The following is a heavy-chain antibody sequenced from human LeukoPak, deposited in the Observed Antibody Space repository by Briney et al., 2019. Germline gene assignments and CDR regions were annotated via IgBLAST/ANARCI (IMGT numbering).Heavy chain of an antibody. D-gene: IGHD3-10*01. J-gene: IGHJ4*02. CDR2: IWYDGSNK. Sequence: GGSLRLSCAASGFTFSSYGMHWVRQAPGKGLEWVAVIWYDGSNKYYADSVKGRFTISRDNSKNTLYLQMNSLRAEDTAVYYCARAPYYYGSGSYYNPLDYWGQGTLVTVSS. CDR3: ARAPYYYGSGSYYNPLDY. V-gene: IGHV3-33*01. CDR1: GFTFSSYG.